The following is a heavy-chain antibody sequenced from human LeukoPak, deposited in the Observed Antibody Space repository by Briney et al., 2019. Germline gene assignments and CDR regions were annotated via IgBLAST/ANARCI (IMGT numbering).Heavy chain of an antibody. J-gene: IGHJ4*02. D-gene: IGHD3-22*01. CDR3: ARVKNYYDSSGYLYYFDY. CDR1: GYTFTGYY. CDR2: INPNSGGT. V-gene: IGHV1-2*02. Sequence: ASVKVSCKASGYTFTGYYIHWVRQAPGQGLEWMGWINPNSGGTNYAQEFQGRVTMTRDTSISTAYMELSRLRSDDTAVYYCARVKNYYDSSGYLYYFDYWGQGTLVTVSS.